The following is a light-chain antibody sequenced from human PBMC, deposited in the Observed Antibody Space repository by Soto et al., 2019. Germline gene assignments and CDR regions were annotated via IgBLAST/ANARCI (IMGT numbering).Light chain of an antibody. J-gene: IGLJ3*02. CDR1: SGSVSTSYY. Sequence: QTVVTQEPSFSVSPGRTVTLTCGLSSGSVSTSYYPSWYQQTPGQAPRTLIYSTNTRSSGVPDPFSGSILGNKAALSIRGAQADDESDYYCVLYMGSGIWVFGGGTKLTVL. V-gene: IGLV8-61*01. CDR3: VLYMGSGIWV. CDR2: STN.